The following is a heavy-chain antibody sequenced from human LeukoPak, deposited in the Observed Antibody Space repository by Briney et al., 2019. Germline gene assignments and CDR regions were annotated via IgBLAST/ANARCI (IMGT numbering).Heavy chain of an antibody. J-gene: IGHJ5*02. Sequence: GGSLRLSCAASGFTLSSYSMNWVRQAPGKGLEWVSYISSSSSTIYYADSVKGRFTISRDNAKNSLYLQMNSLRAEDTAAYYCARDTYCSSTSCYSEWFDPWGQGTLVTVSS. D-gene: IGHD2-2*01. V-gene: IGHV3-48*01. CDR3: ARDTYCSSTSCYSEWFDP. CDR1: GFTLSSYS. CDR2: ISSSSSTI.